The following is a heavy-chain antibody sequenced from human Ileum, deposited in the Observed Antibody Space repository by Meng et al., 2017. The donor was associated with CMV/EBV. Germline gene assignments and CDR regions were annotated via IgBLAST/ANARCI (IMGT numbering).Heavy chain of an antibody. J-gene: IGHJ6*02. Sequence: ASVKVSCKASGYTFTSYGISWVRQAPGQGLEWMGWISAYNGNTNYAQKLQGRVTMTEDTSTDTAYMELSSLRSEDTAVYYCATVDILAAAGNYYGMDVWGQGTTVTVSS. D-gene: IGHD6-13*01. CDR3: ATVDILAAAGNYYGMDV. CDR1: GYTFTSYG. CDR2: ISAYNGNT. V-gene: IGHV1-18*01.